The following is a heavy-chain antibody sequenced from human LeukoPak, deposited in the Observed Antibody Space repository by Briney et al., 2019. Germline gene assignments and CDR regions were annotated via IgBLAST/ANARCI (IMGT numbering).Heavy chain of an antibody. CDR1: GGSISSGDYY. D-gene: IGHD4-17*01. CDR2: IYYSGST. J-gene: IGHJ4*02. V-gene: IGHV4-30-4*01. Sequence: SQTLSLTCTVSGGSISSGDYYWSWIRQPPGKGLEWIGYIYYSGSTYYNPSLKSRVTISVDTSKNQFSLKLSSVTAADTAVYYCARGMTTVTTFFDYWGQGTLVTVSS. CDR3: ARGMTTVTTFFDY.